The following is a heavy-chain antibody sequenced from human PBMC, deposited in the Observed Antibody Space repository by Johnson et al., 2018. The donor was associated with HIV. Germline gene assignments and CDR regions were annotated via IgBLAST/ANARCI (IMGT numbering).Heavy chain of an antibody. V-gene: IGHV3-20*04. CDR3: SGGPPPFGGFGVAAKPNVAFDI. CDR2: IHWNGGST. J-gene: IGHJ3*02. Sequence: VQLVESGGRVVRPGGSLRLSCVASGFTFDDYGMSWVRQAPGKGLEWVSGIHWNGGSTGYAESVKGRFTISRDNAKNSLYLQMNSLRGEDTAVYYCSGGPPPFGGFGVAAKPNVAFDIWGQGTMVTVSS. D-gene: IGHD3-16*01. CDR1: GFTFDDYG.